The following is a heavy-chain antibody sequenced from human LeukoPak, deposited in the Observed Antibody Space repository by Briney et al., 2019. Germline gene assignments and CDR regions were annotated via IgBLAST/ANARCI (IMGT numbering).Heavy chain of an antibody. V-gene: IGHV4-59*13. J-gene: IGHJ6*03. CDR2: IYYSGST. CDR1: GGSISSYY. CDR3: ARALDTAMLSQHYYYMDV. D-gene: IGHD5-18*01. Sequence: SETLSLTCTVSGGSISSYYWSWIRQPPGKGLEWMGYIYYSGSTNYNPSLKSRVTISVDTSKNQFSLKLSSVAAADTAVYYCARALDTAMLSQHYYYMDVWGKGTTVTVSS.